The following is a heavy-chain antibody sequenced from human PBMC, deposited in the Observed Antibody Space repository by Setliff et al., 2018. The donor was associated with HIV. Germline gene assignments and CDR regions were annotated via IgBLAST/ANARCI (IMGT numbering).Heavy chain of an antibody. CDR3: ATGNSADTWYHFAY. V-gene: IGHV3-48*01. CDR1: GFTFSSFN. Sequence: GGSLRLSCAASGFTFSSFNMNWVRQAPGKGLEWVSYISSSTSTIYYADSVKGRFTISRDTSKNTMYLQMSSLRAEDTAVYYCATGNSADTWYHFAYWGQGTLVTVSS. CDR2: ISSSTSTI. J-gene: IGHJ4*02. D-gene: IGHD6-13*01.